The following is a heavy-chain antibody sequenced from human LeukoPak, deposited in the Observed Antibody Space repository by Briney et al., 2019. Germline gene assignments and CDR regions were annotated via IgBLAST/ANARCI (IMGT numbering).Heavy chain of an antibody. V-gene: IGHV4-61*02. CDR1: GGSISSGSYY. D-gene: IGHD3-16*01. CDR3: ARAVWGSFDY. Sequence: SQTLSLTSTVSGGSISSGSYYWSWIRQPAGKGLEWIGRIYTSGSTNYNPSLKSRVTISVDTSKNQSSLKLSSVTAADTAVYYCARAVWGSFDYWGQGTLVTVSS. J-gene: IGHJ4*02. CDR2: IYTSGST.